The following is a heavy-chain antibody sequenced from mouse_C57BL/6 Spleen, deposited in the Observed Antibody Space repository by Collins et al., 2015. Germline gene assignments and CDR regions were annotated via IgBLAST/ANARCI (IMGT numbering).Heavy chain of an antibody. CDR3: ARDYYGSSWYFDV. CDR1: GYTFTDYY. D-gene: IGHD1-1*01. V-gene: IGHV1-26*01. J-gene: IGHJ1*03. CDR2: INPNNGGT. Sequence: EVQLQQSGPELVKPGASVKISCKASGYTFTDYYMNWVKQSHGKSLEWIGDINPNNGGTSYNQKFTGKATLTIDKSSSTAYMELRSLTSEDSAVYYCARDYYGSSWYFDVWGTGTTVTVSS.